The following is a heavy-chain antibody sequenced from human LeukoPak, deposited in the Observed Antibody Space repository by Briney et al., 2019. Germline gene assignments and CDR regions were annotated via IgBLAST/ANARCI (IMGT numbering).Heavy chain of an antibody. D-gene: IGHD3-10*01. CDR3: ARGYGSGRKGDWFDP. CDR2: INSDGSST. Sequence: GGSLRLSCAASGFTFSSYWMHWVRQAPGKGLVWVSRINSDGSSTSYADSVKGRFTISRDNAKNTLYLQMNSLRAEDTAAYYCARGYGSGRKGDWFDPWGQGTLVTVSS. CDR1: GFTFSSYW. J-gene: IGHJ5*02. V-gene: IGHV3-74*01.